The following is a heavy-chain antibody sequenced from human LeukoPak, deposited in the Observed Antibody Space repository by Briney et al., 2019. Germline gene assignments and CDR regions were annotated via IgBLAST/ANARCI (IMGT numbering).Heavy chain of an antibody. V-gene: IGHV3-48*03. CDR1: GFTFSSYE. CDR2: ISSSGSTS. J-gene: IGHJ4*02. Sequence: PPGGSLRLSCVASGFTFSSYEMSWVRQVPGKGPEWVSYISSSGSTSHYADSVKGRFTISRDNAKSSLYLQMNSLRAEDTAVYYCARDETGLGATNVDYWGQGTLVTVSS. CDR3: ARDETGLGATNVDY. D-gene: IGHD3/OR15-3a*01.